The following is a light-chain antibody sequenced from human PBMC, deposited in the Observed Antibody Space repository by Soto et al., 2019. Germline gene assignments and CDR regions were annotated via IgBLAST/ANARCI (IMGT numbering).Light chain of an antibody. Sequence: EMVMTQSPATLSMSPGERATLSCRASQSVSSSLAWYQQKPGQAPRLLIYGASTRATGIPARFSGSGSGTDFTLTISRLEPEDFAVFYCQLYTAFGQGTKVDIK. V-gene: IGKV3-15*01. CDR2: GAS. CDR1: QSVSSS. CDR3: QLYTA. J-gene: IGKJ1*01.